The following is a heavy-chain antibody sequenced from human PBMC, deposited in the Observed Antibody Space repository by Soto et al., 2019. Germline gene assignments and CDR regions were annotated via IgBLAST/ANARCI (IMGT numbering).Heavy chain of an antibody. Sequence: QVQLVQSGAEVKKPGASVKVSCKASGYTFTSYGISWVRQAPGQGLEWMGWISAYNGNTKYAQKLQGRVTMTTETSTSPAYLELRSVRSDDTAVHYCAREPNDFDYWGQGTLVTVSS. CDR1: GYTFTSYG. J-gene: IGHJ4*02. CDR2: ISAYNGNT. D-gene: IGHD7-27*01. CDR3: AREPNDFDY. V-gene: IGHV1-18*01.